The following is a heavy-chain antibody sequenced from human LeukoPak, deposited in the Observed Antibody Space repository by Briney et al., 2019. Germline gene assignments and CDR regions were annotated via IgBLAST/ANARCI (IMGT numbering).Heavy chain of an antibody. CDR1: GGSISSSSYY. D-gene: IGHD5-18*01. CDR3: ASHSNTAMVITD. CDR2: IYYSGST. J-gene: IGHJ4*02. V-gene: IGHV4-39*01. Sequence: SETLSLTCTVSGGSISSSSYYWGWIRQPPGKGLERIGSIYYSGSTYYNPSLKSRVTISVDTSKNQFSLKLSSVTAADTAVYYCASHSNTAMVITDWGQGTLVTVSS.